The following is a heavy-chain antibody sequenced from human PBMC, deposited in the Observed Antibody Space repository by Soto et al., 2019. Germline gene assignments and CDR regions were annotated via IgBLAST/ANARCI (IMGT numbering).Heavy chain of an antibody. CDR3: ARSLGRYCTNGVCTIFGWYFDL. Sequence: QVQLQESGPGLVKPSQTLSLTCTVSGGSISSGGYYWSWIRQHPGKGLEWIGYIYYSGSTYYNPSLKSRVTISVDTSKNQFSLKLSSVTAADTAVYYCARSLGRYCTNGVCTIFGWYFDLWGRGTLVTVSS. CDR1: GGSISSGGYY. D-gene: IGHD2-8*01. J-gene: IGHJ2*01. V-gene: IGHV4-31*03. CDR2: IYYSGST.